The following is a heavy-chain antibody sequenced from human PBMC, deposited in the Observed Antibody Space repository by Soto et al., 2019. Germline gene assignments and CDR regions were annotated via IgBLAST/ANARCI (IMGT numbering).Heavy chain of an antibody. CDR1: GYTFTSYD. D-gene: IGHD2-15*01. CDR3: ARGGYWSGGSCYESYWDFDL. Sequence: ASVKVSCKASGYTFTSYDINWVRQATGQGLEWMGWMNPNSGNTGYAQKFQGRVTMTRNTSISTAYMELSSLRSEDTAVYYCARGGYWSGGSCYESYWDFDLWGRGTLVTGSS. V-gene: IGHV1-8*01. CDR2: MNPNSGNT. J-gene: IGHJ2*01.